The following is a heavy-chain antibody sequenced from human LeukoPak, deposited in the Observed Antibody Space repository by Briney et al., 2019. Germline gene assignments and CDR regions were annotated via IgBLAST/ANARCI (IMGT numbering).Heavy chain of an antibody. CDR3: ASHYCSAGSCYFDG. D-gene: IGHD2-8*02. CDR1: GFSISYNY. CDR2: IYSAGDS. Sequence: PGGSLRLSCVVSGFSISYNYMSWVRQAPGKGLEWVSVIYSAGDSYYGDAVKGRFIISKDNSKNTVYLQMNRLRPEDTAVYCCASHYCSAGSCYFDGWGQGTLVTVSS. J-gene: IGHJ4*02. V-gene: IGHV3-53*01.